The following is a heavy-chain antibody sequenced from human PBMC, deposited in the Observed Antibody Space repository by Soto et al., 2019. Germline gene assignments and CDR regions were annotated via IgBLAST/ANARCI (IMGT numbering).Heavy chain of an antibody. CDR1: GYTFTNYG. V-gene: IGHV1-18*01. CDR3: ARGVGSGTYYNQYNWFDP. D-gene: IGHD3-10*01. J-gene: IGHJ5*02. CDR2: INTYNGNT. Sequence: QVQLVQSGAEVKKPGASVKVSCKASGYTFTNYGISWVRQAPGQGLEWMGWINTYNGNTNHAQKLQGRVTMTTATXTXTXXMELRSLRSDDTAVYYCARGVGSGTYYNQYNWFDPWGQGTLVTVSS.